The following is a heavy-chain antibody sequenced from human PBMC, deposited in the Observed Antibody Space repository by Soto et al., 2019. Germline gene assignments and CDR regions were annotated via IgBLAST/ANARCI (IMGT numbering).Heavy chain of an antibody. Sequence: GGSLRLSCAASGFTFSSYWMSWVRQAPGKGLEWVSYISSSGSTIYYADSVKGRFTISRDNAKNSLYLQMNSLRAEDTAVYYCARDHPIVGAADGYYYYGMDVWGQGTTVTVSS. CDR3: ARDHPIVGAADGYYYYGMDV. J-gene: IGHJ6*02. D-gene: IGHD1-26*01. CDR1: GFTFSSYW. V-gene: IGHV3-48*03. CDR2: ISSSGSTI.